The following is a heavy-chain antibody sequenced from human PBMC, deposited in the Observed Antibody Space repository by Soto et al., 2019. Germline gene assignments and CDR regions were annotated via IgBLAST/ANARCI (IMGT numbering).Heavy chain of an antibody. D-gene: IGHD1-1*01. CDR1: SGSISSSNW. J-gene: IGHJ5*02. V-gene: IGHV4-4*02. Sequence: SETLSLTCAVSSGSISSSNWWSWVRQPPGKGLEWIGEIYHSVSTNYNPSLKSRVTISVDKSKNQFSLKLSSVTAADTAVYYCARVGGSGTTVGWFDPWGQGTLVTVSS. CDR3: ARVGGSGTTVGWFDP. CDR2: IYHSVST.